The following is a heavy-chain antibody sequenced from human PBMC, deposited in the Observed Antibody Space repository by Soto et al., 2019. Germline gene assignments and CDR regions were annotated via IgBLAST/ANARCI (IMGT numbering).Heavy chain of an antibody. Sequence: SETLSLTCTVSGGSISSYYWSWIRQPPGKGLEWIGYIYYSGSTNYNPSLKSRVTISVDTSKSQFSLKLSSVTAADTAVYYCAKDSGYNYGYFRWFDPWGPGTLVTVSS. V-gene: IGHV4-59*01. D-gene: IGHD5-18*01. CDR3: AKDSGYNYGYFRWFDP. J-gene: IGHJ5*02. CDR1: GGSISSYY. CDR2: IYYSGST.